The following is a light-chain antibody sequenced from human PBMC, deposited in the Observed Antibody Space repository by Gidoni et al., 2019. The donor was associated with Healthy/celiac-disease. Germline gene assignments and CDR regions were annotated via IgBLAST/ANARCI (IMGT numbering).Light chain of an antibody. CDR1: QSVLYSSNNKNY. CDR2: WAS. Sequence: DIVMTQSPDSLAVSLGERATINCKSSQSVLYSSNNKNYLAWYQQKPGQPPKLLIYWASTRESGVPDRLSGSGSGTDFTLTISSLQAEDVAVYYCQQYYSTPRTFXXXTKLEIK. V-gene: IGKV4-1*01. J-gene: IGKJ2*01. CDR3: QQYYSTPRT.